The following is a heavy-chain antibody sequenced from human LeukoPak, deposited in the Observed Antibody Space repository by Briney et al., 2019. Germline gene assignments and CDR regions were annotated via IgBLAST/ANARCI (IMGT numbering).Heavy chain of an antibody. CDR1: GFTFSSYA. V-gene: IGHV3-64D*06. Sequence: GGSLRLSCSASGFTFSSYAMHWVRQAPGKGLEYVSDISSNGGRTYYADSVKGRFTISRDNSKNTLYLQMSSLRAEDTAVYYCVKDGDTAMVTFDYWGQGTLVSVSS. D-gene: IGHD5-18*01. CDR2: ISSNGGRT. CDR3: VKDGDTAMVTFDY. J-gene: IGHJ4*02.